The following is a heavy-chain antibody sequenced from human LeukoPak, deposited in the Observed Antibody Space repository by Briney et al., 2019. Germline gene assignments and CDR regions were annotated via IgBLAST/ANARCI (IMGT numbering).Heavy chain of an antibody. D-gene: IGHD3-10*01. CDR2: KREDGSEK. CDR1: GFTFSAYW. CDR3: ARDLAGHYYGSGSSFDY. Sequence: GGSLRLSCAASGFTFSAYWMSWVPRPQGKGREWGANKREDGSEKYYVDSVKGQFTISRDNAKNSLFLQMDSLRAEDTAVYYCARDLAGHYYGSGSSFDYWGQGTLVTVSS. J-gene: IGHJ4*02. V-gene: IGHV3-7*01.